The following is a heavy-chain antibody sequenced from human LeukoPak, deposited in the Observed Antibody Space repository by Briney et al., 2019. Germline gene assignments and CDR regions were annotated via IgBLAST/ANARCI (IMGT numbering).Heavy chain of an antibody. Sequence: SETLSLTCAVYGGSFSGYYWSWIRQPPGRGLEWIGEINHSGSTNYNPSLKSRVTISVDTSKNQFSLNLSSVTAADSAMYYCARKLANPGGFDPWGQGTLVTVSS. V-gene: IGHV4-34*01. J-gene: IGHJ5*02. CDR3: ARKLANPGGFDP. CDR1: GGSFSGYY. D-gene: IGHD3-3*02. CDR2: INHSGST.